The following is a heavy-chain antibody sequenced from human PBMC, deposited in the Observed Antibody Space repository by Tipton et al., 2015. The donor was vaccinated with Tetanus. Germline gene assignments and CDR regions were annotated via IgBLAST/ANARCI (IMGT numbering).Heavy chain of an antibody. D-gene: IGHD3-10*01. V-gene: IGHV3-9*01. CDR3: ARAVRGRDVFDA. CDR2: ISGNDGNK. Sequence: SLRLSCAAYGFTFHDYAIHWVRQVPGKGLEWVAAISGNDGNKVYADSVRGRFTISRDNAKNSLSVQMDSLRPEDTALYYCARAVRGRDVFDAWGQGTVVIVSS. CDR1: GFTFHDYA. J-gene: IGHJ3*01.